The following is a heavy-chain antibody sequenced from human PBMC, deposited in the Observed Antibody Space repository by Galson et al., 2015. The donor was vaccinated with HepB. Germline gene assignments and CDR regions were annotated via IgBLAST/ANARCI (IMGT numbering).Heavy chain of an antibody. D-gene: IGHD4-17*01. J-gene: IGHJ4*02. CDR3: AKTDEYGDYLFDY. CDR1: GFTFSSYA. Sequence: SLRLSCAASGFTFSSYAMHWVRQAPGKGLEWVAVISYDGSNKYYADSVKGRFTISRDNSKNTLYLQMNSLRAEDTAVYYCAKTDEYGDYLFDYWGQGTLVTVSS. CDR2: ISYDGSNK. V-gene: IGHV3-30-3*02.